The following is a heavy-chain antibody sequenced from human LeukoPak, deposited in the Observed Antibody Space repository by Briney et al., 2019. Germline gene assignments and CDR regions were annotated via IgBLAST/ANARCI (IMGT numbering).Heavy chain of an antibody. CDR3: ARGSSSWNY. Sequence: RXAPGKGLEWVSVIYSGGSTYYADSVKGRFTISRHNSKNTLYLQMNSLRAEDTAVYYCARGSSSWNYWDQGTLVTVSS. D-gene: IGHD6-13*01. V-gene: IGHV3-53*04. J-gene: IGHJ4*02. CDR2: IYSGGST.